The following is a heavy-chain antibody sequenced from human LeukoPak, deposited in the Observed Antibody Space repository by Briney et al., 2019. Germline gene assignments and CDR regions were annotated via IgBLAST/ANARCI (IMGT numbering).Heavy chain of an antibody. Sequence: GRSLRLSCAASGFTFSSYAMHWVRQAPGKGLEWVAVISYDGSNKYYADSVKGRFTISRDNSKNTLYLHMNSLRAEDTAVYYCARDLTGVPAGIRDYYYGMDVWGQGTTVTVSS. CDR1: GFTFSSYA. D-gene: IGHD2-2*01. CDR2: ISYDGSNK. J-gene: IGHJ6*02. CDR3: ARDLTGVPAGIRDYYYGMDV. V-gene: IGHV3-30*04.